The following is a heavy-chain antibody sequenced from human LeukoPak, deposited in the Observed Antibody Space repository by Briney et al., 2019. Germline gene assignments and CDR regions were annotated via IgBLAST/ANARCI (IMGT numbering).Heavy chain of an antibody. CDR3: ARAGGGYDHGWGAFDI. D-gene: IGHD5-18*01. CDR2: INPDSGGT. Sequence: ASVRVSCESSGYSFTGYYLHWVRQAPGQGPEWMGWINPDSGGTSYPQNFQGRVAMTRDRSITTAYMELSSLRSDDTAVYYCARAGGGYDHGWGAFDIWGQGTMVTVSS. J-gene: IGHJ3*02. CDR1: GYSFTGYY. V-gene: IGHV1-2*02.